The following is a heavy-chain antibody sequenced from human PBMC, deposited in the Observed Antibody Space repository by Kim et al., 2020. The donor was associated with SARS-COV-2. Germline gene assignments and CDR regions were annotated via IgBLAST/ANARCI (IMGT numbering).Heavy chain of an antibody. Sequence: GGSLRLSCAASGFTFSSYAMHWVRQAPGKGLEWVAVISYDGSNKYYAASVKGRFTIPKDNSKNTLYLQMNSLRAEDTAVYYCASPLNYYVSGSYLSWGQG. J-gene: IGHJ1*01. CDR2: ISYDGSNK. CDR3: ASPLNYYVSGSYLS. V-gene: IGHV3-30*04. CDR1: GFTFSSYA. D-gene: IGHD3-10*01.